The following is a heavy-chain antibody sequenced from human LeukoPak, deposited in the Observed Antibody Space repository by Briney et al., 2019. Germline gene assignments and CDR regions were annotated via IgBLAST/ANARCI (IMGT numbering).Heavy chain of an antibody. CDR2: IIPIFGTA. Sequence: PVKVSCKASGGTFNSYGISWVRQAPGQGLEWMGGIIPIFGTANYAQKVQGRVTITTDESTTTAYMELSSLRSEDTAVYYCARARSPSSGYLLRDHNWFDPWGQGTLVTVSS. V-gene: IGHV1-69*05. CDR3: ARARSPSSGYLLRDHNWFDP. CDR1: GGTFNSYG. J-gene: IGHJ5*02. D-gene: IGHD3-22*01.